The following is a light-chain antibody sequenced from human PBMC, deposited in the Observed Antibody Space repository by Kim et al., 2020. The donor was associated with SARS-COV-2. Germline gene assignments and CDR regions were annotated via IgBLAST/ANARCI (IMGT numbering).Light chain of an antibody. Sequence: SQGDRPSLSCRSSHSAPSLHLAWFQQKPGQPPRLLTYGTSSSAPSSPDRFSASGSGTDFTLTISRLEPEDFAIYYCQQYDRPPYTFGQGTKLEI. J-gene: IGKJ2*01. CDR1: HSAPSLH. CDR2: GTS. CDR3: QQYDRPPYT. V-gene: IGKV3-20*01.